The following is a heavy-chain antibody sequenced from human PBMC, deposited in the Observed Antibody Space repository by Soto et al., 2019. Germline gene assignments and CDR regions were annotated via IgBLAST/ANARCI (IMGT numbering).Heavy chain of an antibody. CDR2: IVPIFGTP. D-gene: IGHD4-4*01. CDR3: ALIHYYSTRHNKYYNFGMGV. V-gene: IGHV1-69*06. Sequence: ASVKVSCKASGGTFNNYAITWARPAPGQGLGWMGGIVPIFGTPKYAQKFQGRVTITADKCTNMAYLELGSLRSEDTTVYFCALIHYYSTRHNKYYNFGMGVWGQGTTVSVSS. J-gene: IGHJ6*02. CDR1: GGTFNNYA.